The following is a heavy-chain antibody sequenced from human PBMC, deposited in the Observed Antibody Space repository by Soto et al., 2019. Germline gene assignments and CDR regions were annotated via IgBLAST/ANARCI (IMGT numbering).Heavy chain of an antibody. D-gene: IGHD2-2*02. Sequence: SVKVSCKASGGTFSSYAISWVRQAPGQGLEWMGGIIPIFGTANYAQKFQGRVTITADESTSTAYMELSSLRSEDTAVYYCARDIYCSSTSCYNSWNWFDPWGQGTLVTVSS. J-gene: IGHJ5*02. CDR3: ARDIYCSSTSCYNSWNWFDP. CDR2: IIPIFGTA. CDR1: GGTFSSYA. V-gene: IGHV1-69*13.